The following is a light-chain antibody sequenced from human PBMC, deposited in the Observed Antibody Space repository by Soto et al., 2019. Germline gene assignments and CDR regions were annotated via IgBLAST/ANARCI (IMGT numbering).Light chain of an antibody. J-gene: IGLJ1*01. CDR1: SRDVGGFDY. V-gene: IGLV2-11*01. CDR3: CSYAGIHTYV. Sequence: QSALTQPRSVSGSPGQSVTISCTGTSRDVGGFDYVSWYQQHPGKDPTLIMYDVAQRPSGVPERFSGFKSGNTASLTISGLDPGDEADYYCCSYAGIHTYVFGTGTKLTVL. CDR2: DVA.